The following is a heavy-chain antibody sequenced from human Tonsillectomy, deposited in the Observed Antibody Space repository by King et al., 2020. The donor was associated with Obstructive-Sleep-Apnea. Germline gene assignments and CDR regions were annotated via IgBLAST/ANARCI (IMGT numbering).Heavy chain of an antibody. J-gene: IGHJ5*02. CDR2: IFHSGST. CDR1: GDSVSSANLH. Sequence: QLQLQESGPGLVQPSETLSLTCSVSGDSVSSANLHWGWIRQAPGKGLEWIGSIFHSGSTYYTPSLKSRVTISIDASKNHFSLKLTSVTAADTAVYYCARVYGFYYDRSGYLRNWFDPWGQGTRVTVSS. CDR3: ARVYGFYYDRSGYLRNWFDP. D-gene: IGHD3-22*01. V-gene: IGHV4-39*07.